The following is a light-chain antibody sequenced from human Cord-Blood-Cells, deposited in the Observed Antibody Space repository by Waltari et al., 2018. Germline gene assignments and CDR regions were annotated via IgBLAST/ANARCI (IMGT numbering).Light chain of an antibody. CDR1: SSDVGGYNY. CDR3: SSYTSSSTLVV. Sequence: QSALTQPASVSGSPGQSITISCTGTSSDVGGYNYVSWYQQHPGKAPKLMIYEVSKRASGVSNRFSGSKSGNTASLTISGLQAEDEAEYYCSSYTSSSTLVVFGGGTKRTVL. V-gene: IGLV2-14*01. CDR2: EVS. J-gene: IGLJ2*01.